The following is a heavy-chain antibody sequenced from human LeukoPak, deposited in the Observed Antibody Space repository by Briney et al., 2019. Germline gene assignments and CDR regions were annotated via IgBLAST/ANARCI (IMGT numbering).Heavy chain of an antibody. V-gene: IGHV4-4*07. D-gene: IGHD3-16*02. CDR3: ARVGPLSPGDWFDP. J-gene: IGHJ5*02. CDR1: GGSISSYY. Sequence: PSETLSLTCTVPGGSISSYYWSWIRQPAGKGLEWIGRIYTSGSTNYNPSLKSRVTISVDKSKNQFSLKLSSVTAADTAVYYCARVGPLSPGDWFDPWGQGTLVTVSS. CDR2: IYTSGST.